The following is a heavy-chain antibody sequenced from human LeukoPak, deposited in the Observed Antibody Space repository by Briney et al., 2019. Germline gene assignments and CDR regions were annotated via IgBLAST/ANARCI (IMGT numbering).Heavy chain of an antibody. CDR2: TYYRSKWYN. CDR3: ARGPRVSYSYYYGMDV. CDR1: GDIVSSNSAA. J-gene: IGHJ6*02. D-gene: IGHD3-3*01. Sequence: SQTLSLTCAISGDIVSSNSAAWNWIRQSPSRGLEWLGRTYYRSKWYNDYAVSVKSRITINPDTSKIQFSLQLNSVTPEDTGVYYWARGPRVSYSYYYGMDVWGQGTTVTVSS. V-gene: IGHV6-1*01.